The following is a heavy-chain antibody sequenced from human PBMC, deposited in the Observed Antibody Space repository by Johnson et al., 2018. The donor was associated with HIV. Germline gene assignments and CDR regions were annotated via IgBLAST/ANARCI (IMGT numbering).Heavy chain of an antibody. D-gene: IGHD6-6*01. CDR2: ISYDGSNK. V-gene: IGHV3-30-3*01. Sequence: QVQLVESGGGVVQPGRSLRLSCAASGFTFSSYAVHWVRQAPGKGLEWVAVISYDGSNKYYADSVKGRFTISRDNAKKSLYLQMNSLRAEDTAVYYCARELRIAARGLAFDIWGRGTMVTVSS. CDR3: ARELRIAARGLAFDI. J-gene: IGHJ3*02. CDR1: GFTFSSYA.